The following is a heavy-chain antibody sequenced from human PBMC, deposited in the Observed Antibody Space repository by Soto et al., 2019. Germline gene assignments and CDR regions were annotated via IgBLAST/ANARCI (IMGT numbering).Heavy chain of an antibody. CDR3: ARVLRGYYYDSSGHEPYFDY. D-gene: IGHD3-22*01. J-gene: IGHJ4*02. CDR1: GGSISSGDYY. V-gene: IGHV4-30-4*01. CDR2: IYYSGST. Sequence: SETLSLTCTVSGGSISSGDYYWSWIRQPPGKGLEWIGYIYYSGSTYYNPSLKSRVTISVDTSKNQFSLKLSSVTAADTAVYYCARVLRGYYYDSSGHEPYFDYWGQGTLVTVSS.